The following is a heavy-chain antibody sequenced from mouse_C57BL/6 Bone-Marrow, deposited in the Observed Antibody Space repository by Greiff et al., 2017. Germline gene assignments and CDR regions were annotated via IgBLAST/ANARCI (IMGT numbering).Heavy chain of an antibody. V-gene: IGHV1-59*01. CDR3: ARDRVVAFDY. Sequence: QVQLQQPGAELVRPGTSVKLSCKASGYTFTSYWMHWVKQRPGQGLEWIGVIDPSNSYTNYNQKFKGKATLTVDTSSSTAYMQISSLTSEDSAVYYCARDRVVAFDYWGQGTTLTVSS. J-gene: IGHJ2*01. CDR2: IDPSNSYT. D-gene: IGHD1-1*01. CDR1: GYTFTSYW.